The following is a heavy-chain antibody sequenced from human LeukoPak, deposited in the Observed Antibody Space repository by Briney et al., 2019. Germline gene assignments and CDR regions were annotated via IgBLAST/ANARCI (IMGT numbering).Heavy chain of an antibody. CDR3: ATVPYYYGSGSYSGWFDP. CDR1: GYTLTELS. V-gene: IGHV1-24*01. J-gene: IGHJ5*02. CDR2: FDPEDGET. D-gene: IGHD3-10*01. Sequence: ASVKVSCKVSGYTLTELSMHWVRQAPGKGLEWMGGFDPEDGETIYAQKFQGRVTMTEDTSIDTAYMELSSLRSEDTAVYYCATVPYYYGSGSYSGWFDPWGQGTLVTVSS.